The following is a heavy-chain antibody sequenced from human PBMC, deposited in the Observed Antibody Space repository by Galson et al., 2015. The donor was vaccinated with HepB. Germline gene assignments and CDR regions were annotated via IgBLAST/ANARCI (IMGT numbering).Heavy chain of an antibody. CDR1: GFTFSSYA. Sequence: SLRLSCAASGFTFSSYAMHWVRQAPGKGLEWVADISNDGSYTYYADSVKGRFTISRDNSKNTLYLQMNSLRAGDTAVYYCARGMGWSGYSCYYGMEAWGQGTTVTVPS. J-gene: IGHJ6*02. D-gene: IGHD3-3*01. V-gene: IGHV3-30-3*01. CDR2: ISNDGSYT. CDR3: ARGMGWSGYSCYYGMEA.